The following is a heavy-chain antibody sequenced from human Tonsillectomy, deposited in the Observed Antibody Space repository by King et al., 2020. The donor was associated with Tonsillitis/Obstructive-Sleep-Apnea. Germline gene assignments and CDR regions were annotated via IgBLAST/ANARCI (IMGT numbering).Heavy chain of an antibody. J-gene: IGHJ4*02. CDR1: GFTFSSYA. Sequence: VQLVESGGGWVQPGGSLRLSCAASGFTFSSYAMSWVRQAPGKGLEWVSAIGGGGGGIYYADSVKGRFTISRDNSKDTLYLQMNSLRAEDTAVYYCAKETRYCSGVKCFDFDYWGQGTLVTISP. CDR3: AKETRYCSGVKCFDFDY. V-gene: IGHV3-23*04. D-gene: IGHD2-15*01. CDR2: IGGGGGGI.